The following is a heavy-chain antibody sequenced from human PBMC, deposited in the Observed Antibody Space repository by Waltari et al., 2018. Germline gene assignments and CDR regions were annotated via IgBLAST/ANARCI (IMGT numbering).Heavy chain of an antibody. D-gene: IGHD3-10*01. V-gene: IGHV1-2*02. CDR2: INPNSGGT. J-gene: IGHJ5*02. CDR1: GYTFTGYY. Sequence: QVQLVQSGAEVKKPGASVKVSCKASGYTFTGYYMPWVRQAPGQGLEWMGWINPNSGGTNYAQKFQGRVTMTRDTSISTAYMELSRLRSDDTAVYYCARNADGSGRINWFDPWGQGTLVTVSS. CDR3: ARNADGSGRINWFDP.